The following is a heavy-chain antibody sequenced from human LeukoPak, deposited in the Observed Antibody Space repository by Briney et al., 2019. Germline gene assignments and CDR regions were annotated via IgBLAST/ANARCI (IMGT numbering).Heavy chain of an antibody. CDR3: ARVPLLYGDEH. V-gene: IGHV3-23*01. Sequence: GSLRLSCAASGFTFSSYAMSWVRQAPGKGLEWVSAISGSGGSTYYADSVKGRFTISRDNSKNTLYLQMNSLRAEDTAVYYCARVPLLYGDEHWGQGTLVTVSS. CDR1: GFTFSSYA. D-gene: IGHD4-17*01. CDR2: ISGSGGST. J-gene: IGHJ4*02.